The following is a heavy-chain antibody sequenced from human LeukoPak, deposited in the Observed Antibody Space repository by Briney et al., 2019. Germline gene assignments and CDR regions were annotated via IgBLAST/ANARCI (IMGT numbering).Heavy chain of an antibody. J-gene: IGHJ4*02. CDR1: GGSFSGYY. Sequence: SETLSLTCAVYGGSFSGYYWSWIRQPPGKGLEWIGEINHSGSTNYNPSLKSRVTISVDTSKNQFSLKLSSVTAADTAVYYCARQLYYDILTGDYYFDYWGQGTLVTVSS. D-gene: IGHD3-9*01. CDR2: INHSGST. CDR3: ARQLYYDILTGDYYFDY. V-gene: IGHV4-34*01.